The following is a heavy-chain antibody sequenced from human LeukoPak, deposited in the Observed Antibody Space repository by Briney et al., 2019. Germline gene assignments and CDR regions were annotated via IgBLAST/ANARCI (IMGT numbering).Heavy chain of an antibody. CDR1: GFTFSSYW. CDR3: ARDKVYYGSGTYGY. Sequence: TGGSLRLSCAASGFTFSSYWMHWVRQVPGKGLVWVSHINSDGSSTSYADSVKGRFTISRDNAKNTLYLQMNSLRAEDTAVYFWARDKVYYGSGTYGYCGQGTLVTVSS. J-gene: IGHJ4*02. D-gene: IGHD3-10*01. V-gene: IGHV3-74*01. CDR2: INSDGSST.